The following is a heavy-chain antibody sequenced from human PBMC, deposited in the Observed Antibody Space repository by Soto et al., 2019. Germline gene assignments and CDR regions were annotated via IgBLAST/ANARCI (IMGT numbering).Heavy chain of an antibody. CDR1: GFISSHHW. CDR3: ARDISGPHDH. CDR2: INPNGFIT. Sequence: GGSLRLSCAGSGFISSHHWFHWVRQTPGRGLEWVSRINPNGFITVYAGSVKGRATISRDNAKDTLYLQIDSLTVEDSGVYFCARDISGPHDHWGQGT. V-gene: IGHV3-74*01. D-gene: IGHD3-10*01. J-gene: IGHJ4*02.